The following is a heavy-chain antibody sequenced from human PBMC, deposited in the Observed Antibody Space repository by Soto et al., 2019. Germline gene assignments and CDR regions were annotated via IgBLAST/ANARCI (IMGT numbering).Heavy chain of an antibody. CDR3: ARAGSGWYEIDY. CDR2: MNPNSGNT. D-gene: IGHD6-19*01. J-gene: IGHJ4*02. Sequence: QVQLVQSGAEVKRPGASVKVSCKASGYTFTSYDINWVRQATGQEFEWMGWMNPNSGNTGYAQKFQGRVTMTRNTSISTAYMELSSLRSEDTAVYYCARAGSGWYEIDYWGQGTLVTVSS. CDR1: GYTFTSYD. V-gene: IGHV1-8*01.